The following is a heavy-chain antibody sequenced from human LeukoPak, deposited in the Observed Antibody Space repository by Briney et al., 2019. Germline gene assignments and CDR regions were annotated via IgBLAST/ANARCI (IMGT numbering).Heavy chain of an antibody. Sequence: GASVKVSCKASGYTFTCYDINWVRQATGQGLEWMGWMNPNSGNTGYAQKFQGRVTITRNTSISTAYMELSSLRSEDTAVYYCAIAFRRGYYRGNWFDPWGQGTLVTVSS. CDR2: MNPNSGNT. V-gene: IGHV1-8*03. D-gene: IGHD3-3*01. CDR1: GYTFTCYD. J-gene: IGHJ5*02. CDR3: AIAFRRGYYRGNWFDP.